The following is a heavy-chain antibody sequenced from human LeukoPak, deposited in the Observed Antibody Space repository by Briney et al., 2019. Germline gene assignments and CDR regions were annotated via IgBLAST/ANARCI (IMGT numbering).Heavy chain of an antibody. J-gene: IGHJ4*02. CDR3: ARDNLGVVIIGTFDY. CDR1: GFTFSSYA. V-gene: IGHV3-30-3*01. Sequence: PGGSLRLSCAASGFTFSSYAMHWVHQAPGKGLEWVAVISYDGSNKYYADSVKGRFTISGDNSKNTLYLQVNSLRAEDTAVYYCARDNLGVVIIGTFDYWGQGTLVTVSS. D-gene: IGHD3-3*01. CDR2: ISYDGSNK.